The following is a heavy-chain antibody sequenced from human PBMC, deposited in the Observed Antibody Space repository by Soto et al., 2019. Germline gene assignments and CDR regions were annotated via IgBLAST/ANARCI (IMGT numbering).Heavy chain of an antibody. V-gene: IGHV5-51*01. CDR2: INPGDSDT. CDR3: ARQGLRDAFDI. CDR1: GYSFTKYW. D-gene: IGHD4-17*01. J-gene: IGHJ3*02. Sequence: GESLKISCKGSGYSFTKYWIDWVRQMTGKGLEWMGIINPGDSDTRYSPSFQGQVTFSVDKSISTAYLQWSSLKASDTAMYYCARQGLRDAFDIWGQRTMVTVSS.